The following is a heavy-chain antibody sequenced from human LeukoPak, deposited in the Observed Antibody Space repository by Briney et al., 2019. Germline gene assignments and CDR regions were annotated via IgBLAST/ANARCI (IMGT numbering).Heavy chain of an antibody. J-gene: IGHJ4*02. CDR3: ARGKWELPSYFDY. D-gene: IGHD1-26*01. V-gene: IGHV1-2*02. CDR2: INPNSGGT. Sequence: GASVKVSCKASGYTFTGYYMHWVRQAPGQGLEWMGWINPNSGGTNYAQKFQGGVTMTRDTSISTAYMELSRLRSDDTAVYYCARGKWELPSYFDYWGQGTLVTVSS. CDR1: GYTFTGYY.